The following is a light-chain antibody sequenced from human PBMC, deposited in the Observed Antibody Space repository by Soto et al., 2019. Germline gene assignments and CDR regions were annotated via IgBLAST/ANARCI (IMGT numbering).Light chain of an antibody. J-gene: IGKJ1*01. CDR1: ERVSTN. CDR3: QQYNNLPPT. CDR2: SAS. Sequence: DIVMTQSPLTLSVSPGESATLSCRASERVSTNLAWYQQTPGQAPRLLIYSASRRPTDIPVRFSGSGSGAEFTLIISSLQSQDFAIYYCQQYNNLPPTFGQGTKVEVK. V-gene: IGKV3-15*01.